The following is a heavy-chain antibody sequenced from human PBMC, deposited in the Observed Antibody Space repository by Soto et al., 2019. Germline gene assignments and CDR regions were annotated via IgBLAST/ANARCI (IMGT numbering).Heavy chain of an antibody. CDR3: ARGRRRAVTMIVVVTQQPPFAFDI. CDR2: IYYLGNT. D-gene: IGHD3-22*01. CDR1: GGSISSGPSY. J-gene: IGHJ3*02. Sequence: ASETLSLTCTVSGGSISSGPSYWGWIRQPPGQGLEWVGSIYYLGNTYYNSSLGSRVVISVDKSKNQFSLKLSSVTAADTAVYYCARGRRRAVTMIVVVTQQPPFAFDIWGQGTMVTVSS. V-gene: IGHV4-39*01.